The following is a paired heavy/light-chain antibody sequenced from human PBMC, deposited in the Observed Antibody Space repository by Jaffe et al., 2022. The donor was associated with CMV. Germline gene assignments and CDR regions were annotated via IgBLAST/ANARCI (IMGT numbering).Heavy chain of an antibody. Sequence: QVQLVESGGGLVKPGGSLRLSCAASGFTFSDYYMNWIRQAPGKGLEWVSYISSSGDSIYYTDSVKGRFTISRDNAKNSLFLQMNSLRADDTAVYYCARGTNWGFYWGQGTLVTVSS. CDR2: ISSSGDSI. D-gene: IGHD7-27*01. V-gene: IGHV3-11*01. J-gene: IGHJ4*02. CDR1: GFTFSDYY. CDR3: ARGTNWGFY.
Light chain of an antibody. V-gene: IGKV3-11*01. CDR1: QSVSSY. Sequence: EIVLTQSPATLSLSPGERATLSCRASQSVSSYLAWYQQKPGQAPRLLIYDASNKITGIPARFSGSGSGTDFTLTISSLEPEDFAVYYCQQRSNWPRTFGQGTKVEIK. CDR3: QQRSNWPRT. J-gene: IGKJ1*01. CDR2: DAS.